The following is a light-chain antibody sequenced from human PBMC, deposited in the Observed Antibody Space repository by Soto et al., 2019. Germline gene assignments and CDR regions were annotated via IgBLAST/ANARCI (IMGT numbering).Light chain of an antibody. CDR1: QRVTND. CDR3: QQRSNWPLT. Sequence: EMVMTQSPATLSVSPGERVTLSCRASQRVTNDFAWYQQKPGQPPRLLIYGASTRATGIPARFSGSGSGTDFTLTISSLEPEDFAVYYCQQRSNWPLTFGGGTKVDIK. CDR2: GAS. V-gene: IGKV3-11*01. J-gene: IGKJ4*01.